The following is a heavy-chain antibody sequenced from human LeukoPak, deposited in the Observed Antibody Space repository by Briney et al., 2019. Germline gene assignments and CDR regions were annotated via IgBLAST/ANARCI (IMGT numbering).Heavy chain of an antibody. CDR3: ARGYYYDSSGYWLDY. CDR1: GFTFSSYW. V-gene: IGHV3-7*01. Sequence: PGGSLRLSCAASGFTFSSYWMSWVRQAPGKGLEWVANIKQDGSEKYYVDSVKGRFTISRDNAKNSLYLQMNSLRAEDTAVYYCARGYYYDSSGYWLDYWGQGTLVTVSS. J-gene: IGHJ4*02. CDR2: IKQDGSEK. D-gene: IGHD3-22*01.